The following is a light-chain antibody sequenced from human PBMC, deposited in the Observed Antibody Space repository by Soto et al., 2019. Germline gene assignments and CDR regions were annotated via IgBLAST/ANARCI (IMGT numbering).Light chain of an antibody. J-gene: IGKJ1*01. CDR3: QQYSDWPPWT. V-gene: IGKV3-15*01. CDR1: ENINNR. Sequence: EVVMTQSPATLSVSPGERATLSCRASENINNRLAWYQQTPGQAPRLLIYGASTRATGIPDRFCGSGSGTEFTLTIGSLQSEDFAVYYCQQYSDWPPWTFGQGTKVEIK. CDR2: GAS.